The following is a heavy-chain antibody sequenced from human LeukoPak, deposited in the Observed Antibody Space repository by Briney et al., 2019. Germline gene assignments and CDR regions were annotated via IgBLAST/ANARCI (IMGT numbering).Heavy chain of an antibody. J-gene: IGHJ3*02. CDR1: GGSISSYY. CDR3: ARGQGLGYFDWSHAFDI. CDR2: IYYSGST. V-gene: IGHV4-59*08. Sequence: SETLSLTCTVSGGSISSYYWSWIRQPPGKGLEWIGYIYYSGSTNYNPSLKSRVTISVDTSKNQFSLKLSSVTAADTAVYYCARGQGLGYFDWSHAFDIWGQGTMVTVSS. D-gene: IGHD3-9*01.